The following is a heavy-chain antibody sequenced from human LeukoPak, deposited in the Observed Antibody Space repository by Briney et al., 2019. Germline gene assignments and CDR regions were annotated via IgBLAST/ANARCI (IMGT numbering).Heavy chain of an antibody. V-gene: IGHV4-39*07. CDR1: GGSISSSSYY. J-gene: IGHJ4*02. Sequence: SETLSLTYTVSGGSISSSSYYWGWIRQPPGKGLEWIGSIYYSGSTYYNPSLKSRVTISVDTSKNQFSLKLSSVTAADTAVYYCARVLTIFGVVPVWGQGTLVTVSS. CDR2: IYYSGST. CDR3: ARVLTIFGVVPV. D-gene: IGHD3-3*01.